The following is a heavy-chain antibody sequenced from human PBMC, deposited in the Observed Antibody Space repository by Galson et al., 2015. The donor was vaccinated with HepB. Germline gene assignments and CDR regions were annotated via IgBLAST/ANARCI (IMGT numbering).Heavy chain of an antibody. CDR3: ARSTDILTEPWDFDY. D-gene: IGHD3-9*01. J-gene: IGHJ4*02. CDR1: GFTFSSYS. Sequence: SLRLSCAASGFTFSSYSMNWVRQAPGKGLEWVSSISSSSSYIYYADSVKGRFTISRDNAKNSLYLQMNSLRAEDTAVYYCARSTDILTEPWDFDYWGQGTLVTVSS. V-gene: IGHV3-21*01. CDR2: ISSSSSYI.